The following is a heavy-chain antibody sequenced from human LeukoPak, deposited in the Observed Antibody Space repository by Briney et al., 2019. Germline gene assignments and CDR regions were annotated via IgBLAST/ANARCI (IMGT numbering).Heavy chain of an antibody. V-gene: IGHV4-4*07. J-gene: IGHJ5*02. CDR1: GGSVSSYY. CDR3: ARVYTEMVRGVPTPYNWFDP. D-gene: IGHD3-10*01. CDR2: IYTSGST. Sequence: SETLSLTCTVSGGSVSSYYWSWIRRPAGKGLEWIGRIYTSGSTNYNPSLKSRVTMSVDTSKNQFSLKLSSVTAADTAVYYCARVYTEMVRGVPTPYNWFDPWGQGTLVTVSS.